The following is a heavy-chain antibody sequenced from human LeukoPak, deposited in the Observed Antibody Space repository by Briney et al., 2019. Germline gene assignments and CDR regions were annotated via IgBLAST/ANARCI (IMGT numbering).Heavy chain of an antibody. CDR2: FSYSGSA. V-gene: IGHV4-59*08. Sequence: SETLSLTCTASGASITSYYWSWIRQPPGKGLEWIGFFSYSGSANYNPSLKSRVTISVDTSKNQFSLSLTSVTAADTAVYYCARADSLYSSGWFRWGQGTLVTVSS. J-gene: IGHJ4*02. D-gene: IGHD6-19*01. CDR3: ARADSLYSSGWFR. CDR1: GASITSYY.